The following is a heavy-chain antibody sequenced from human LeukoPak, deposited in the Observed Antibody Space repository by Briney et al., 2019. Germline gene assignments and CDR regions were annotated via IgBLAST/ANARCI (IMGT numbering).Heavy chain of an antibody. CDR3: ARDKRTTGLDY. J-gene: IGHJ4*02. CDR1: GGSISSGDYY. CDR2: IYYSGST. V-gene: IGHV4-30-4*01. Sequence: PSETLSLTCTVSGGSISSGDYYWSWIRQPPGKGLERIGYIYYSGSTYYNPSLKSRVTISVDTSKNQFSLKLSSVTAADTAVYYCARDKRTTGLDYWGQATLVTVSS. D-gene: IGHD2/OR15-2a*01.